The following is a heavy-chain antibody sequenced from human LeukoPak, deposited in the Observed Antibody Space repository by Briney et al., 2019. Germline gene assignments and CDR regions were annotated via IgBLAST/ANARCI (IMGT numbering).Heavy chain of an antibody. CDR2: ISYDGSNK. Sequence: GGSLRLSCAASGFTFSSYGMHWVRQAPGKGLEWVAVISYDGSNKYYADSVKGRFTISRDNSKNTLYLQMNSLRAEDTAVYYCAREGNGLPFDYWGQGTLVTVSS. CDR1: GFTFSSYG. V-gene: IGHV3-30*03. J-gene: IGHJ4*02. CDR3: AREGNGLPFDY. D-gene: IGHD2-8*01.